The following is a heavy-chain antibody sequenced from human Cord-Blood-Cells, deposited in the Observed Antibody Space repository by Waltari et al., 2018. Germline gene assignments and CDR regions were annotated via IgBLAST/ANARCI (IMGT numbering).Heavy chain of an antibody. V-gene: IGHV1-69*06. CDR1: GGTFSSYA. Sequence: QVQLVQSGAEVKKPGSSVKVSCKASGGTFSSYAISWVRQAPGQGLEWMGGIIPIFGTAKYAQKFQGRVTITADKSTSTAYMELSSLRSEDTAVYYCATGGDCSSTSCFADNWFDPWGQGTLVTVSS. D-gene: IGHD2-2*01. CDR3: ATGGDCSSTSCFADNWFDP. CDR2: IIPIFGTA. J-gene: IGHJ5*02.